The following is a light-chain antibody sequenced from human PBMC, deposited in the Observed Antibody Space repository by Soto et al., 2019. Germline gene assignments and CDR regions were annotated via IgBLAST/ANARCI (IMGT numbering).Light chain of an antibody. CDR1: QRLLHSNGYSY. Sequence: DCVMTQSPVSRPVTPGEPASTYCRPSQRLLHSNGYSYLDWCLRKPGQAPQLLVYLDSNRDSGVAGRFSGSGSGTDFTLKISRVDAEDVGVYYCMQALQTPPSTFGQGRRREI. CDR3: MQALQTPPST. J-gene: IGKJ5*01. V-gene: IGKV2-28*01. CDR2: LDS.